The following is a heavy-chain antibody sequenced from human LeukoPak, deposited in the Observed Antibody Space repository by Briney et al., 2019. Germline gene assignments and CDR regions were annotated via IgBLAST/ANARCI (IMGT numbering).Heavy chain of an antibody. J-gene: IGHJ4*02. D-gene: IGHD5-24*01. CDR2: IYYSGST. CDR3: ATGGDGYNKLGGIFDY. Sequence: SETLSLTCTVSGGSISSYYWSWIRQPPGKGLEWIGYIYYSGSTNYNPSLKSRVTISVDTSKNQFSLKLSSVTAADTAVYYCATGGDGYNKLGGIFDYWGQGTLVTVSS. CDR1: GGSISSYY. V-gene: IGHV4-59*01.